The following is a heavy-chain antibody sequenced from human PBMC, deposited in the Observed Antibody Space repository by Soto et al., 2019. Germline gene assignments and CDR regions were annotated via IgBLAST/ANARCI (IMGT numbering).Heavy chain of an antibody. V-gene: IGHV1-69*13. CDR3: ARLGWDYDSSGFLRA. J-gene: IGHJ4*02. CDR2: IIPIFGTA. D-gene: IGHD3-22*01. CDR1: GGTFSSYA. Sequence: SVKVSCKASGGTFSSYAISWVRQAPGQGLEWMGGIIPIFGTANYAQKFQGRVAITADESTSTAYMELSSLRSEDTAVYYCARLGWDYDSSGFLRAWGQGTLVTVSS.